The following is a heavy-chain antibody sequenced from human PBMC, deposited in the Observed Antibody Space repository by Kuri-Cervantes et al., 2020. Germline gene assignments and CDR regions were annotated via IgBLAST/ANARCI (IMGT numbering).Heavy chain of an antibody. J-gene: IGHJ6*02. CDR2: INSGGTTI. V-gene: IGHV3-11*01. Sequence: GESLKISCAASGFTFDDYAMHWVRQAPGKGLEYIAHINSGGTTISYTDSVRGRFTVSRDSAKDSLYLQMNNLKAEDTALYYCAGRGVTTSGAIITERGDFYGLDVWGQGTAVTVSS. CDR1: GFTFDDYA. D-gene: IGHD3-3*01. CDR3: AGRGVTTSGAIITERGDFYGLDV.